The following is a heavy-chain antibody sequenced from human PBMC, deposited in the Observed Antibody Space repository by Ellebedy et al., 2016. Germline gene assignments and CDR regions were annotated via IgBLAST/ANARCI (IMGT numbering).Heavy chain of an antibody. CDR2: IYYSGSI. Sequence: SETLSLTCTVSGGSISSGGYYWSWIRQHPGKGLEWIGYIYYSGSIYYNPSLKSRVTTSVDTSKNQFSLKMTSATAADTAVYYCARDFGSSTFDFWGLGTLVTVSP. CDR3: ARDFGSSTFDF. CDR1: GGSISSGGYY. D-gene: IGHD2-15*01. V-gene: IGHV4-31*03. J-gene: IGHJ4*02.